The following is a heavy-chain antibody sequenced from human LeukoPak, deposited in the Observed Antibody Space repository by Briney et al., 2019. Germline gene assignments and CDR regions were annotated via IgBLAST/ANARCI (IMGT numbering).Heavy chain of an antibody. CDR3: AKGFKVVVVPAAIYYYYGMDV. D-gene: IGHD2-2*01. Sequence: PGGSLRLFCAASGFTFSSYAMSWVRQAPGKGLEWVSAISGSGGSTYYADSVKGQFTISRDNSKNTLYLQMNSLRAEDTAVYYCAKGFKVVVVPAAIYYYYGMDVWGQGTTVTVSS. V-gene: IGHV3-23*01. CDR1: GFTFSSYA. CDR2: ISGSGGST. J-gene: IGHJ6*02.